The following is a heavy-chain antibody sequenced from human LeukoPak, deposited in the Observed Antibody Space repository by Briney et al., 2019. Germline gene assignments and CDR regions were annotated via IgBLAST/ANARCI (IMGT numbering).Heavy chain of an antibody. CDR3: ARETDQGGRYYMDV. D-gene: IGHD3-16*01. J-gene: IGHJ6*03. V-gene: IGHV3-33*01. CDR2: IWYDGSNK. CDR1: GFTFSSYG. Sequence: GGSLRLSCAASGFTFSSYGMHWVRQAPGKGLEWVAVIWYDGSNKYYADSVKGRLTISRDNSKNTLYLQMNSLRAEDTAVYYCARETDQGGRYYMDVWGKGTTVTVSS.